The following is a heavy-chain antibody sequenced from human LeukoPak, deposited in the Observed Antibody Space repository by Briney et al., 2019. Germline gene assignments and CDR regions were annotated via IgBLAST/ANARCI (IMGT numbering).Heavy chain of an antibody. Sequence: GGSLRLSCAASGFTFSSYWMHWVRQAPGKGLEWVSAISGSGGSTYYADSVKGRFTISRDNSKNTLYLQMNSLRAEDTAVYYCAKQAGYSSGWAFDYWGQGTLVTVSS. J-gene: IGHJ4*02. CDR1: GFTFSSYW. CDR3: AKQAGYSSGWAFDY. V-gene: IGHV3-23*01. CDR2: ISGSGGST. D-gene: IGHD6-19*01.